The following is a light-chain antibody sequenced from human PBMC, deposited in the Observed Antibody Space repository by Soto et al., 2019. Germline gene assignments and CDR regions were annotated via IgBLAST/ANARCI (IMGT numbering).Light chain of an antibody. CDR2: GVS. J-gene: IGKJ1*01. Sequence: EIVMTQSPATLSVSPGERSTLSCRASQSISSNLAWYQQKPGQAPSLLIYGVSTRATGIPDRFSGSGSGTDFTLTISRLEPEDFAMYYCEQYGSSPRTFGQGTKVDIK. CDR1: QSISSN. V-gene: IGKV3-20*01. CDR3: EQYGSSPRT.